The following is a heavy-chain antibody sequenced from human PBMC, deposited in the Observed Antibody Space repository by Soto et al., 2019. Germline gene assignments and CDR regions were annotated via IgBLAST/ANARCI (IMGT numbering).Heavy chain of an antibody. CDR3: TRSGGSYSFGY. J-gene: IGHJ4*02. Sequence: EVQLVESGGGLVQPGESLKLSCAASGFTLSGSAVHWVRQASGKGLEWVGRIRSKTHSYATEYIASVKGRFTMSRDDSNNTAYLQMTGLKTDDTAVYYCTRSGGSYSFGYWGQGTLVTGSS. CDR2: IRSKTHSYAT. D-gene: IGHD1-26*01. CDR1: GFTLSGSA. V-gene: IGHV3-73*02.